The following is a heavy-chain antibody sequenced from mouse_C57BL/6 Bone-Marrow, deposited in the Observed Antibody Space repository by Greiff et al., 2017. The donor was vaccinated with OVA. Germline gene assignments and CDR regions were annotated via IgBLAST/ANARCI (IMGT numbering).Heavy chain of an antibody. CDR2: INPSNGGT. D-gene: IGHD2-4*01. CDR1: GYTFTSYW. Sequence: QVQLQQPGTELVKPGASVKLSCKASGYTFTSYWMHWVKQRPGQGLEWIGNINPSNGGTNYNEKFKSKATLTVDKSSSTAYMQLSSLPSEDSAVYNCARSKGNDYGEGAFAYWGQGTLVTVSA. CDR3: ARSKGNDYGEGAFAY. J-gene: IGHJ3*01. V-gene: IGHV1-53*01.